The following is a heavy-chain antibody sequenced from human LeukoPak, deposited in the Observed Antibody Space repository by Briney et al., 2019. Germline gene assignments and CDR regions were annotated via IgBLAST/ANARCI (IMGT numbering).Heavy chain of an antibody. Sequence: PGGSLGLSCAASGFTFSNYAMRWVRQAPGKGLEWVSAISGSGVSTYYADSVRGRFTISRDNSRNTLYLQMNSLRAEDTAIYYCAKNGDRGAYCSGGTCYPYYYYYMDVWGKGTTVTISS. D-gene: IGHD2-15*01. CDR3: AKNGDRGAYCSGGTCYPYYYYYMDV. CDR2: ISGSGVST. V-gene: IGHV3-23*01. CDR1: GFTFSNYA. J-gene: IGHJ6*03.